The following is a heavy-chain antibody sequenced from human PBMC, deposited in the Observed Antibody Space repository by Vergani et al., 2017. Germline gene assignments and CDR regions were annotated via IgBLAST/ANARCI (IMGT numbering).Heavy chain of an antibody. J-gene: IGHJ4*02. Sequence: QVQLVESAGGVVQPGGSLRLSCAASGFTFSNFGMHWIRQAPGKGLEWLAYIGKDGIYTSYRDAVKGRFTVSRDNSKDILYLQMDSLRSEDTALYYCAKYFRDATDGLPDFWGPEPLVIFSS. CDR2: IGKDGIYT. V-gene: IGHV3-30*02. CDR3: AKYFRDATDGLPDF. D-gene: IGHD2/OR15-2a*01. CDR1: GFTFSNFG.